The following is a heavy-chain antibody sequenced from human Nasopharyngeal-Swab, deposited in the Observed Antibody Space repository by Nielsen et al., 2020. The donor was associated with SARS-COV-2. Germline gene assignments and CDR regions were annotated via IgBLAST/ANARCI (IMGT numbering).Heavy chain of an antibody. CDR1: GYTFTSYY. Sequence: ASAKVSCKASGYTFTSYYMHWVRQAPGQGLEWMGIINPTVGSTTYAQKFQGRVTMTRDTSTSTVYMELSSLRSGDTAVYYCASPHNWGDAFDIWGQGTMVTVSS. CDR3: ASPHNWGDAFDI. V-gene: IGHV1-46*01. CDR2: INPTVGST. J-gene: IGHJ3*02. D-gene: IGHD7-27*01.